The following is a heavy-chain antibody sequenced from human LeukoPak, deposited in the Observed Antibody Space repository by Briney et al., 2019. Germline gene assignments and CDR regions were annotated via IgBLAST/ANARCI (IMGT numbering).Heavy chain of an antibody. CDR2: IKQDGSEK. Sequence: PGGSLRLSCAASGFTFSSYWMSWVRQAPGKGLEWVANIKQDGSEKYYVDSVKGRFTISRDNAKNSLCLQMNSLKTEDTAVYYCTRHRALDYWGQGTLVTVSS. CDR1: GFTFSSYW. CDR3: TRHRALDY. J-gene: IGHJ4*02. V-gene: IGHV3-7*03.